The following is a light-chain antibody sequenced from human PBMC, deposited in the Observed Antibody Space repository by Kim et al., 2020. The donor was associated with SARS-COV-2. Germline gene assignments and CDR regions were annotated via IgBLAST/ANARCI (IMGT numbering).Light chain of an antibody. CDR3: NSHDSNANVV. CDR1: SLRSYY. J-gene: IGLJ2*01. Sequence: SSELTQDPAVSVALGQTVRITCPGDSLRSYYATWYQQKPGQAPILVIYGKNNRPSGIPDRFSGSSSGNTASLTITGTQAGDEADYYCNSHDSNANVVFGGGTQLTVL. CDR2: GKN. V-gene: IGLV3-19*01.